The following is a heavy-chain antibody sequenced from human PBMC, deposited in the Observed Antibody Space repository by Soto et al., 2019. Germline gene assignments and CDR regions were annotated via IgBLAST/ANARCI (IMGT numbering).Heavy chain of an antibody. CDR1: GFTFSSYW. D-gene: IGHD5-12*01. Sequence: EVQLVESGGGLVQPGGSLRLSCAASGFTFSSYWMSWVRQAPGKGLEWVANIKQDGSEKYYVDSVKGRFTISRDNAENSLFLQMSSLRAEDTAVYYCAGETVELATNGWGQGTLVTVSS. V-gene: IGHV3-7*01. J-gene: IGHJ4*02. CDR3: AGETVELATNG. CDR2: IKQDGSEK.